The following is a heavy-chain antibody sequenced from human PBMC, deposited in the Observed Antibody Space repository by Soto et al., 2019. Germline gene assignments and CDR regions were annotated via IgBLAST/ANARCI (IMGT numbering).Heavy chain of an antibody. CDR1: GGTFSSYT. Sequence: QVQLVQSGAEVKKPGSSVKVSCKASGGTFSSYTISWVRQAPGQGLEWMGRIIPILGIANYAQKFQGRVXIXEDKSTSTAYMELSSLRSEDTAGYYCARSQDNWFDPWGQGTLVTVSS. V-gene: IGHV1-69*02. CDR2: IIPILGIA. J-gene: IGHJ5*02. CDR3: ARSQDNWFDP.